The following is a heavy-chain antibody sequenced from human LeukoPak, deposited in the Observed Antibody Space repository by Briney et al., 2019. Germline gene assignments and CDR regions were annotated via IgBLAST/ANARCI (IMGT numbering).Heavy chain of an antibody. Sequence: SETLSLTCAVYGGSFSGYYWSWIRQPPGKGLEWIGEINHSGSTNYSPSLKSRVTISVDRSKNQFSLKLSSVTAADTAVYYCARADYYGSGRPDAFDIWGQGTMVTVSS. D-gene: IGHD3-10*01. J-gene: IGHJ3*02. CDR2: INHSGST. CDR3: ARADYYGSGRPDAFDI. V-gene: IGHV4-34*01. CDR1: GGSFSGYY.